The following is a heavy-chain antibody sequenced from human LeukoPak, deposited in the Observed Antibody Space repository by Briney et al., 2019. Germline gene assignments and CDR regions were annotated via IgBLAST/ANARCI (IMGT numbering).Heavy chain of an antibody. Sequence: VASVKVSCKASGYTFTSYYMHWVRQAPGQGLEWMGIINPRGASTTYAQKFQGRLTMTRDTSTSTVYMELSSLRSEDPAVYYCATWGSSSSPLPSMDVWGQGTTVTVSS. V-gene: IGHV1-46*01. D-gene: IGHD6-13*01. CDR3: ATWGSSSSPLPSMDV. J-gene: IGHJ6*02. CDR2: INPRGAST. CDR1: GYTFTSYY.